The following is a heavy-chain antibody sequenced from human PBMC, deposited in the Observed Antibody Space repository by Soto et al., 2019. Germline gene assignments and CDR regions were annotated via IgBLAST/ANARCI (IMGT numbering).Heavy chain of an antibody. CDR2: TYYRSKWYN. CDR3: ARGTAAGTGMDV. J-gene: IGHJ6*02. CDR1: GGSVSSNSAA. V-gene: IGHV6-1*01. Sequence: SHTLSLTCAISGGSVSSNSAAWNWIRQSPSRGLEWLGRTYYRSKWYNDYAVSVKSRITINPDTSNNQFSLQLNSVTPEDTAVYYGARGTAAGTGMDVWGQGTTVTVS. D-gene: IGHD6-13*01.